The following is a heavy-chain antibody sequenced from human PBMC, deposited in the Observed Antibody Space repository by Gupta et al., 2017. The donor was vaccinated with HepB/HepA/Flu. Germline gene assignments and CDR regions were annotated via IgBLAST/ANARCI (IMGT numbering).Heavy chain of an antibody. CDR1: GFTFSSYW. CDR3: AREGLQAFPDY. Sequence: EVQLLASGGGVVQPGGSLRLSCAASGFTFSSYWLSWVRQAPGKGLEWVANIKQDGSEKYYVDSVKGRFTISRDNAKNSLYLQMNSLRAEDTAVYYCAREGLQAFPDYWGQGTLVTVSS. CDR2: IKQDGSEK. V-gene: IGHV3-7*01. J-gene: IGHJ4*02.